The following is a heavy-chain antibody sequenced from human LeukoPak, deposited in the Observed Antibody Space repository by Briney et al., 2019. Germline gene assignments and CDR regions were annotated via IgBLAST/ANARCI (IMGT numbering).Heavy chain of an antibody. V-gene: IGHV3-33*08. CDR2: IWHDGSNE. J-gene: IGHJ4*02. CDR3: ARDNSRTLDY. CDR1: GFTFSSYA. Sequence: GGSLRLSCAASGFTFSSYAMSWVRQAPGKGLEWVAAIWHDGSNEYYVDSVKGRFTISRDNSKNTLYLQMNSLRAEDTAVYYCARDNSRTLDYWGQGTLVTVSS.